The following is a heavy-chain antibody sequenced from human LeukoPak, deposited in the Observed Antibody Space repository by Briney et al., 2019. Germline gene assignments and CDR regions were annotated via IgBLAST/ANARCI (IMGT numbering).Heavy chain of an antibody. CDR3: ARFQYYYDSSGYYLNWFDP. CDR2: IIPIFGTA. J-gene: IGHJ5*02. CDR1: GGTFSSYA. V-gene: IGHV1-69*05. Sequence: GASVKDSCKASGGTFSSYAISWVRQAPGQGLEWMGGIIPIFGTANYAQKFQGRVTITTDESTSTAYMELSSLRSEDTAVYYCARFQYYYDSSGYYLNWFDPWGQGTLVTVSS. D-gene: IGHD3-22*01.